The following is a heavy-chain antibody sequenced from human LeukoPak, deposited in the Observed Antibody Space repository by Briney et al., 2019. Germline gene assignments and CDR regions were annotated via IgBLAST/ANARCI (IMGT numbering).Heavy chain of an antibody. D-gene: IGHD4-23*01. J-gene: IGHJ4*02. CDR1: GGSVSSGGYY. Sequence: SETLSLTCTVSGGSVSSGGYYWSWIRQPPGKGLEWIGYIYYSGSTNYNPSLKSRVTISVDTSKNQFSLKLSSVTAADTAVYYCARDRGGEYYFDYWGQGTLVTVSS. CDR2: IYYSGST. CDR3: ARDRGGEYYFDY. V-gene: IGHV4-61*08.